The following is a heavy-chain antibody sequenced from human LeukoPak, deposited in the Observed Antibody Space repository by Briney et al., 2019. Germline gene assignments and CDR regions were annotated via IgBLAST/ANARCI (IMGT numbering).Heavy chain of an antibody. Sequence: ASVKVSCKASGGTFSSYAISWVRQAPGQGLEWMGWINPNSGGTNYAQKFQGRVTMTRDTSISTAYRELSRQRSDDTAVYYCASTRELLDDAFDIWGQGTMVTVSS. CDR2: INPNSGGT. CDR3: ASTRELLDDAFDI. J-gene: IGHJ3*02. CDR1: GGTFSSYA. V-gene: IGHV1-2*02. D-gene: IGHD1-26*01.